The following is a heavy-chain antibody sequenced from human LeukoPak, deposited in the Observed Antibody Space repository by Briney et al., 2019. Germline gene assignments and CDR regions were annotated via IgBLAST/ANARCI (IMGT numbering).Heavy chain of an antibody. J-gene: IGHJ4*02. CDR1: GFTFSSYW. V-gene: IGHV3-7*04. D-gene: IGHD5-24*01. CDR3: ARETEMANLDY. Sequence: GGSLRLSCTASGFTFSSYWMNWVRQAPGKGLEWVANIKQNGSEKYYVDSVKGRFTISRDNAKKSLYLQMNSLRAEDTAVYYCARETEMANLDYWGQGTLVTVSS. CDR2: IKQNGSEK.